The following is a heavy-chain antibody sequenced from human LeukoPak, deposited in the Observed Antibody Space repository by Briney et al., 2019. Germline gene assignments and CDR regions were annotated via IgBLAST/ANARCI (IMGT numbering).Heavy chain of an antibody. J-gene: IGHJ4*02. V-gene: IGHV3-9*01. CDR1: GFTFEDHV. D-gene: IGHD2-2*01. Sequence: GGSLRLSCAASGFTFEDHVMHWVRQAPGEGLEWVSSISWSGDRVGYADAVKGRFTISRDNSKNSLFLQMNTLRVKDTALYYCAKDLGGSATTVWGQGTLVTVSS. CDR2: ISWSGDRV. CDR3: AKDLGGSATTV.